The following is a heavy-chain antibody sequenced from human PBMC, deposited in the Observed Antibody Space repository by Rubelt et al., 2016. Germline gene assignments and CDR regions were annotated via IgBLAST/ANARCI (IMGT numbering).Heavy chain of an antibody. J-gene: IGHJ4*02. CDR1: GGTFSSYA. CDR3: AREVMAISDY. CDR2: ISAYNGNT. V-gene: IGHV1-18*01. Sequence: QVQLVQSGAEVKKPGSSVKVSCKASGGTFSSYAISWVRQAPGQGLEWMGGISAYNGNTNYAQKLQGRVPMTTATSTSTAYMELRSLRSDDTAVYYCAREVMAISDYWGQGTLVTVSS. D-gene: IGHD2-21*01.